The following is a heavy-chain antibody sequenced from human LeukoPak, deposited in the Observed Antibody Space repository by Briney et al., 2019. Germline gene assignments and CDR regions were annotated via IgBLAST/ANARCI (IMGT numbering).Heavy chain of an antibody. CDR3: ASGRSSGYYYGMDV. CDR1: GGTLSSYT. D-gene: IGHD3-10*01. J-gene: IGHJ6*02. Sequence: SVKVSCKASGGTLSSYTISWVRQAPGQGLEWMGRIIPILGIANYAQKFQGRVTITADKSTSTAYMELSSLRSEDTAVYYCASGRSSGYYYGMDVWGQGTTVTVSS. V-gene: IGHV1-69*02. CDR2: IIPILGIA.